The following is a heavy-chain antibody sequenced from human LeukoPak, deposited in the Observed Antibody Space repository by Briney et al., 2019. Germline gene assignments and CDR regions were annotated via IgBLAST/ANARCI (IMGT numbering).Heavy chain of an antibody. CDR2: IIPIFGTA. J-gene: IGHJ4*02. CDR3: ARDGGYEGTRYYFDY. V-gene: IGHV1-69*05. Sequence: GASVKVSCKASGGTFSSYAISWVRQAPGQGLEWMGGIIPIFGTANYAQKFQGRVTITTDESTSTAYMELSSLRSEDTAVYYCARDGGYEGTRYYFDYWGQGTLVTVSS. D-gene: IGHD3-16*01. CDR1: GGTFSSYA.